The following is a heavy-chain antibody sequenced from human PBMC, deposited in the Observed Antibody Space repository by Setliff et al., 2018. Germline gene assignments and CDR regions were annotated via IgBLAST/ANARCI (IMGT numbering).Heavy chain of an antibody. CDR1: GGSISSGSYY. CDR3: ASSGSGSYYNLDY. V-gene: IGHV4-61*02. Sequence: SETLSLTCTVSGGSISSGSYYWSWIRQPAGKGLEWIGRIYTSGSTNYNPSLKSRVTISVNTSKNQFSLKLSSVTAADTAVYYCASSGSGSYYNLDYWGQGTLVTVSS. CDR2: IYTSGST. J-gene: IGHJ4*02. D-gene: IGHD3-10*01.